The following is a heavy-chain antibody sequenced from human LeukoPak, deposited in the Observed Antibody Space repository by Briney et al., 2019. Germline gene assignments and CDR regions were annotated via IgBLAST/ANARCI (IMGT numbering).Heavy chain of an antibody. Sequence: PSETLSLTCTVSGGSISSGGYYWSWIRQPPGKGLEWIGYIYHSGSTYYNPSLKSRVTISVDRSKNQFSLKLSSVTAADTAVYYCAKLPRGSTYYFDYWGQGTLVTVSS. V-gene: IGHV4-30-2*01. CDR2: IYHSGST. CDR1: GGSISSGGYY. J-gene: IGHJ4*02. CDR3: AKLPRGSTYYFDY. D-gene: IGHD3-10*01.